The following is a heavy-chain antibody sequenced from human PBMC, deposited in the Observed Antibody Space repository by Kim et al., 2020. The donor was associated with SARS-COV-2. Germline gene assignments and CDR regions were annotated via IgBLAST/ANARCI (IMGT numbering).Heavy chain of an antibody. CDR1: GFTFGDYA. CDR3: TRGRYCTNGVCYSSFDY. CDR2: IRSKAYGGTT. Sequence: GGSLRLSCTASGFTFGDYAMSWFRQAPGKGLEWVGFIRSKAYGGTTEYAASVKGRFTISRDDSKSIAYLQMNSLKTEDTAVYYCTRGRYCTNGVCYSSFDYWGQGTLVTVSS. J-gene: IGHJ4*02. D-gene: IGHD2-8*01. V-gene: IGHV3-49*03.